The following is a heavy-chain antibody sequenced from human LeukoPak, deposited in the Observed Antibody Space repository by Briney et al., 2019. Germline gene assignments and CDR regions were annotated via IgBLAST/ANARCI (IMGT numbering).Heavy chain of an antibody. J-gene: IGHJ4*02. CDR3: AKPKKSYCSGGSCFVY. CDR2: IRYDESNK. V-gene: IGHV3-30*02. D-gene: IGHD2-15*01. CDR1: GFTFSSYG. Sequence: PGGSLSLSCAASGFTFSSYGTHWVRQARGKGLEGVAFIRYDESNKYYADSEKGRFTISRDNSKNTLYLQMNSLRAEDTAVYYCAKPKKSYCSGGSCFVYWGQGTLVTVSS.